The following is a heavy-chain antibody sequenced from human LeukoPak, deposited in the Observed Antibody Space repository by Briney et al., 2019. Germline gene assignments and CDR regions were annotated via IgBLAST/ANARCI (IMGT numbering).Heavy chain of an antibody. J-gene: IGHJ5*02. Sequence: ASVKVSCKTSGYPFTTWEINWVRQAAGQGLEWMGWVHPNSGNTAYAQKFQGRVTMTRDTSISTAYMELSGLRFDDTAVYFCARGPRNDPWGQGALVTVSS. CDR1: GYPFTTWE. V-gene: IGHV1-8*01. CDR2: VHPNSGNT. CDR3: ARGPRNDP. D-gene: IGHD1-14*01.